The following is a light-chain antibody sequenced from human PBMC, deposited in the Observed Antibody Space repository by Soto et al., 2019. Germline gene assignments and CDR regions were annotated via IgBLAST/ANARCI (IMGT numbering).Light chain of an antibody. Sequence: EIVLTQSPGTLSLSPGERATISGRASQSVSSSYLAWYQQKPGQAPRLLISGASNRATGVPARFSGSGSGTEFTLTISSLQSEDFAVYYCQQYNNWPPWTFGQGTKVDIK. CDR2: GAS. J-gene: IGKJ1*01. V-gene: IGKV3-15*01. CDR3: QQYNNWPPWT. CDR1: QSVSSSY.